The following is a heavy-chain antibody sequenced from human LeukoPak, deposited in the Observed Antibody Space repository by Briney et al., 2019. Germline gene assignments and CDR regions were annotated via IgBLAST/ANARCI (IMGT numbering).Heavy chain of an antibody. J-gene: IGHJ4*02. D-gene: IGHD3-16*01. CDR1: GGSISSYY. V-gene: IGHV4-59*08. CDR2: VYYTGKT. CDR3: ARWNAVITSLDH. Sequence: SETLSLTCTVSGGSISSYYWGWIRQPPGKGLEYIGYVYYTGKTNYNPSFKSRVTLSADTSKNQFSLKLSSVTVADTAVYYCARWNAVITSLDHWGQGILVAVSS.